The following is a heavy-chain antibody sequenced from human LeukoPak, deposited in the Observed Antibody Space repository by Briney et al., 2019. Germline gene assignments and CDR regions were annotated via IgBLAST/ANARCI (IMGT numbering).Heavy chain of an antibody. D-gene: IGHD1-26*01. V-gene: IGHV6-1*01. CDR2: TYYRSEWHT. CDR1: GDSVSNKNAA. J-gene: IGHJ5*02. CDR3: ASGWALS. Sequence: SQTLSLTCAVSGDSVSNKNAAWNWIRQSPSRGLEWLGRTYYRSEWHTDYAFSVKGRITVNADTSKNQFSLQLGYVTPEDTAVYYCASGWALSWGQGTLVTVSS.